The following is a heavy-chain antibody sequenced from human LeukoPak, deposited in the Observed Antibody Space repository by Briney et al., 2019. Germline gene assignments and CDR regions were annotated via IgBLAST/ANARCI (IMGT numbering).Heavy chain of an antibody. CDR1: GFTFSNYW. J-gene: IGHJ4*02. Sequence: TGGSLRLSCAASGFTFSNYWMTWVRQAPGKGLEWVANMNQDGSGKYYVDSVKGRFAISRDNAKNSLYLQMNSLRAEDTAVYYCARRTFDWLLDYWGQGTLVTVSS. V-gene: IGHV3-7*01. D-gene: IGHD3-9*01. CDR2: MNQDGSGK. CDR3: ARRTFDWLLDY.